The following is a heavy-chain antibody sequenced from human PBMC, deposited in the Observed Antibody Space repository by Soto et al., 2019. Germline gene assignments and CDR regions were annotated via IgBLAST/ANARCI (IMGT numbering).Heavy chain of an antibody. J-gene: IGHJ3*02. D-gene: IGHD1-26*01. CDR1: GFTFSSYA. CDR3: AKDRRSGSYFYGWEHDAFDI. Sequence: GGSLRLSCAASGFTFSSYAMHWVRQAPGKGLEWVAVISYDGSNKYYADSVKGRFTISRDNSKNTLYLQMNSLRAEDTAVYYCAKDRRSGSYFYGWEHDAFDIWGQGTMVTVSS. CDR2: ISYDGSNK. V-gene: IGHV3-30*04.